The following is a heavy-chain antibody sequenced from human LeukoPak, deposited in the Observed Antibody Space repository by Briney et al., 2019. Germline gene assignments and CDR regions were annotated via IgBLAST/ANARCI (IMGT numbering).Heavy chain of an antibody. CDR3: ARGNRIYYGSGSYYGGP. D-gene: IGHD3-10*01. Sequence: ASVKVSCKASGYTFTGYYMHWVRQAPGQGLEWMGWINPNSGGTNYAQKFQGRVTMTRDTSISTAYMELSRLRSDDTAVYYCARGNRIYYGSGSYYGGPWGQGTLVTVSS. CDR1: GYTFTGYY. V-gene: IGHV1-2*02. J-gene: IGHJ5*02. CDR2: INPNSGGT.